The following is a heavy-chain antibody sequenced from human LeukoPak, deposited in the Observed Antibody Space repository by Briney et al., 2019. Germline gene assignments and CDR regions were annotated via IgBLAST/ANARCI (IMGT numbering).Heavy chain of an antibody. D-gene: IGHD5-18*01. CDR2: TYYRSKWYN. J-gene: IGHJ4*02. V-gene: IGHV6-1*01. CDR3: ARGGGYSYALRFDY. CDR1: GDSVSSNSAA. Sequence: SQTLSLTCAISGDSVSSNSAAWNWIRQSPSRGLEWLGRTYYRSKWYNDYAVSVKSRITINPDTSKNQFSLQLNSVTPEDTAVYFCARGGGYSYALRFDYWGQGTLVTVSS.